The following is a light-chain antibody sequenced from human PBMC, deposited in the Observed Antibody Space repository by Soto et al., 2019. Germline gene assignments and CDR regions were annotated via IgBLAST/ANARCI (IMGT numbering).Light chain of an antibody. J-gene: IGLJ3*02. CDR2: LNSDGSH. CDR1: SGHSSYA. Sequence: QAVLTQSPSASASLGASVKLTCTLSSGHSSYAIAWHQQQPEKGPRFLMKLNSDGSHSKGDGIPDRFSGSSSGAERYLTISSLQSEDKADYYCQTWGTGGAWVFGGGTKVTVL. V-gene: IGLV4-69*01. CDR3: QTWGTGGAWV.